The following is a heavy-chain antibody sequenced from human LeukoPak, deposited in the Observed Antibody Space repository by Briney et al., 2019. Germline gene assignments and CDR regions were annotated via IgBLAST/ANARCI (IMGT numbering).Heavy chain of an antibody. Sequence: GGSLRLSCAASGFTFSSYWMHWVRQAPGKGLEWVSYISSSGSTIYYADSVKGRFTISRDNSKNTLYLQMNSLRAEDTAVYYCAKAREARYSSSSGCFDYWGQGTLVTVSS. CDR1: GFTFSSYW. J-gene: IGHJ4*02. V-gene: IGHV3-48*01. D-gene: IGHD6-6*01. CDR3: AKAREARYSSSSGCFDY. CDR2: ISSSGSTI.